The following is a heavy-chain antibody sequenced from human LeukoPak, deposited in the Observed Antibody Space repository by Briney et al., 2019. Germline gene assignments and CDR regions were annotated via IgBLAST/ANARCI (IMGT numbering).Heavy chain of an antibody. Sequence: ASVKVSCKPSGYTFSNCGISWVRQAPGQGLEWMGWISTYNGNTHYAQKLQDRVTMTTDTSTKTACMELRSLGYDDTAVYYCAKTDHILFYYYYYGMDVWGQGTTVTVSS. CDR2: ISTYNGNT. V-gene: IGHV1-18*01. D-gene: IGHD2-21*01. CDR1: GYTFSNCG. J-gene: IGHJ6*02. CDR3: AKTDHILFYYYYYGMDV.